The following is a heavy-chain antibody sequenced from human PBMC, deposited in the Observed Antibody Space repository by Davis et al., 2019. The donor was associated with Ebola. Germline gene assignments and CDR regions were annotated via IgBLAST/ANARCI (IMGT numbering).Heavy chain of an antibody. D-gene: IGHD3-10*01. CDR2: INAGNGNT. Sequence: ASVKVSCKASGYTFTSYAMHWVRQAPGQRLEWMGWINAGNGNTKYSQKFQGRVTITRDTSASTAYMELSSLRSEDTAVYYCAAIWFRDPVDYFDYWGQGTLVTVSS. J-gene: IGHJ4*02. CDR1: GYTFTSYA. V-gene: IGHV1-3*01. CDR3: AAIWFRDPVDYFDY.